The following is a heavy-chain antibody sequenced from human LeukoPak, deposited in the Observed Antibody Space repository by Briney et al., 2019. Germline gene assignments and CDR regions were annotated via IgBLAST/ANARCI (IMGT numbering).Heavy chain of an antibody. CDR2: IWHDGDTK. CDR3: VKDSTTRASNLPDY. D-gene: IGHD1/OR15-1a*01. V-gene: IGHV3-33*03. Sequence: PGGSLRLSCEASGFTFNNYDMHWVRQAPGKGLEWVAVIWHDGDTKFYADSVKGRFTISRDKSKNTLYLEMNSLRAEDTAVYYCVKDSTTRASNLPDYWGQGTLVTVSS. CDR1: GFTFNNYD. J-gene: IGHJ4*02.